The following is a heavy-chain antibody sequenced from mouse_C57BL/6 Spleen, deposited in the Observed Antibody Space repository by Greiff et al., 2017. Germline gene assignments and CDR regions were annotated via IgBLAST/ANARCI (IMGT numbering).Heavy chain of an antibody. J-gene: IGHJ3*01. CDR3: ARGIPYYYGSSPFAY. D-gene: IGHD1-1*01. CDR1: GYTFTSYW. V-gene: IGHV1-61*01. CDR2: IYPSDSET. Sequence: QVQLKQPGAELVRPGSSVKLSCKASGYTFTSYWMDWVKQRPGQGLEWIGNIYPSDSETHYNQKFKDKATLTVDKSSSTAYMQLSSLTSEDSAVYYCARGIPYYYGSSPFAYWGQGTLVTVSA.